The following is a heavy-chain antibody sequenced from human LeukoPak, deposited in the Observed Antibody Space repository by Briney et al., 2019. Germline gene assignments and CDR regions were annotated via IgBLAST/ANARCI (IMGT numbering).Heavy chain of an antibody. CDR3: ARVQGVWYSSGWYWFDP. CDR2: ISAYNGNT. CDR1: GYTFTSYG. V-gene: IGHV1-18*01. Sequence: ASVKVSCKASGYTFTSYGISWVRQAPGQGVEWMGWISAYNGNTNYAQKLQGRATMTTDTSTSTAYMELRSLRSDDTAVYYCARVQGVWYSSGWYWFDPWGQGTLVTVSS. D-gene: IGHD6-19*01. J-gene: IGHJ5*02.